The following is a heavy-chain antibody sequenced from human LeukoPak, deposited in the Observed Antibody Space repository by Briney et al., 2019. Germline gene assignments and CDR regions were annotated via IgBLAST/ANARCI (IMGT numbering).Heavy chain of an antibody. CDR1: GYSISSGYY. D-gene: IGHD4-11*01. V-gene: IGHV4-38-2*01. J-gene: IGHJ4*02. CDR3: ARHHDYSNYDY. Sequence: PSETLSLTCAVSGYSISSGYYWGWIRQPPGKGLEWIGSIYHSGSTYYNPSLKSRVTISVHTSKNQFSLKLSSVTAADTAVYYCARHHDYSNYDYWGQGTLVTVSS. CDR2: IYHSGST.